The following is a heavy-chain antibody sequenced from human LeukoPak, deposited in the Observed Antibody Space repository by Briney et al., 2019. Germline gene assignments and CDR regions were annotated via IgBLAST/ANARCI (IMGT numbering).Heavy chain of an antibody. D-gene: IGHD2-2*01. J-gene: IGHJ5*02. Sequence: PSETLSLTCAVYGGSFSGYYWSWIRQPPGKGLEWIGEINHSGSTNYNPSLKSRVTISVDTSKNQFSLKLSSVTAADTAVYYCARRPIVVVPAANLDPWGQGTLVTVSS. CDR3: ARRPIVVVPAANLDP. V-gene: IGHV4-34*01. CDR1: GGSFSGYY. CDR2: INHSGST.